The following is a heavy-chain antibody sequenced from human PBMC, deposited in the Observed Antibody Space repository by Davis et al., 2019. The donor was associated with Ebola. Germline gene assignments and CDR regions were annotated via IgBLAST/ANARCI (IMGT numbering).Heavy chain of an antibody. V-gene: IGHV3-21*01. D-gene: IGHD1-1*01. J-gene: IGHJ5*02. Sequence: GESLKISCAASGFSFSSYTMNWVRQAPGKGLECTASMGNTGSFIHHADSVKGRFTISRDNAKNSLFLQMNSLRPDDTAVYYCARVRDPVWFDPWGQGTLVTVSS. CDR2: MGNTGSFI. CDR1: GFSFSSYT. CDR3: ARVRDPVWFDP.